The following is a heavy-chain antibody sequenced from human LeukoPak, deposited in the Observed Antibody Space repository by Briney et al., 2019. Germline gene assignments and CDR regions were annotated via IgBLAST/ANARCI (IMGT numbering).Heavy chain of an antibody. J-gene: IGHJ4*02. CDR3: AKDVRDFWRPLDD. Sequence: ETLSLTCTVSGGSISSYYWSWVRQAPGKGVEWVSALSGSGTSTYYADSVKGRFTISRDNSKNTLYLQMNSLRAEDTATYYCAKDVRDFWRPLDDWGQGTLVIVSS. D-gene: IGHD3-3*01. V-gene: IGHV3-23*01. CDR1: GGSISSYY. CDR2: LSGSGTST.